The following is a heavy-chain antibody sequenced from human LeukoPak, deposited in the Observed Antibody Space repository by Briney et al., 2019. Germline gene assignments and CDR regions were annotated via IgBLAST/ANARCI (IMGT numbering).Heavy chain of an antibody. CDR2: IYYSGSN. J-gene: IGHJ5*02. V-gene: IGHV4-31*03. Sequence: SETLSLTCTVSGGSISSGGYYWNWIRQHPGKGLDWIGYIYYSGSNYYNPSLKSRVNIPVDTSKNQFSLKLSSVTAADTAVYYCARVGTDYGASVNWFDPWGQGTLVTVSS. CDR1: GGSISSGGYY. CDR3: ARVGTDYGASVNWFDP. D-gene: IGHD4/OR15-4a*01.